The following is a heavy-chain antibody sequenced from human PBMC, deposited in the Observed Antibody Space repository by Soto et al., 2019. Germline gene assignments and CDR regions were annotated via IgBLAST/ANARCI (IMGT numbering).Heavy chain of an antibody. CDR1: GFTFSSYG. CDR3: ARVWFGELHTSSYYYYYGMDV. V-gene: IGHV3-33*01. Sequence: GSLRLSCAASGFTFSSYGMHWVRQAPGKGLEWVAVIWYDGSNKYYADSVKGRFTISRDNSKNTLYLQMNSLRAEDTAVYYCARVWFGELHTSSYYYYYGMDVWGQGTTVTVSS. J-gene: IGHJ6*02. CDR2: IWYDGSNK. D-gene: IGHD3-10*01.